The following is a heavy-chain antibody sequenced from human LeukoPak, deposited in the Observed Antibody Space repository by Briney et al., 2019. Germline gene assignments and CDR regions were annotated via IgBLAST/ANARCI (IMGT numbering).Heavy chain of an antibody. CDR2: ILPGGDRS. D-gene: IGHD6-13*01. CDR1: GFIFSKYA. J-gene: IGHJ3*02. V-gene: IGHV3-23*01. Sequence: PGGSLRLSCAASGFIFSKYAMSWVRQAPGKGLEWVSGILPGGDRSYDAASVKGRFTISRDNSKNTPYLQMNSLRAEDTAVYYCARDLIESSSWYGYAFDIWGQGTMVTVSS. CDR3: ARDLIESSSWYGYAFDI.